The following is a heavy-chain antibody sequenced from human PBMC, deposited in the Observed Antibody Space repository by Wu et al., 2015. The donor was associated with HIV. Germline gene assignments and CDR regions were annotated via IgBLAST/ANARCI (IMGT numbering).Heavy chain of an antibody. D-gene: IGHD5-12*01. V-gene: IGHV1-18*01. J-gene: IGHJ5*02. CDR2: ISAYNGNT. CDR3: ARDKGYSGYDPPVQLGRWWFDP. CDR1: GYTFTSYG. Sequence: QVQLVQSGAEVKKPGASVKVSCKASGYTFTSYGISWVRQAPGQGLEWMGWISAYNGNTNYAQKLQGRVTMTTDTSTSTAYMELRSLRSDDTAVYYCARDKGYSGYDPPVQLGRWWFDPWGQGTLVTVSS.